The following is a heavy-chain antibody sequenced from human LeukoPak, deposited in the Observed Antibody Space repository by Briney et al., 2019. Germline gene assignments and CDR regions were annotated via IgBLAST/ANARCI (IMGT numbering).Heavy chain of an antibody. CDR1: GFTFSSYS. CDR3: AKARGLVGGAFDI. J-gene: IGHJ3*02. V-gene: IGHV3-21*04. D-gene: IGHD2-15*01. CDR2: ISSSSSYI. Sequence: GGSLRLSCAASGFTFSSYSMNWVRQAPGKGLEWVSSISSSSSYIYYADSVKGRFTISRDNSKNSLYLQVNSLRTEDTALYYCAKARGLVGGAFDIWGQGTMVTVSS.